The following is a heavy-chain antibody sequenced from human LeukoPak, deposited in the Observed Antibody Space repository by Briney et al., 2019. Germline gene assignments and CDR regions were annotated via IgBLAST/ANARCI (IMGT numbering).Heavy chain of an antibody. CDR1: GYSISSGYY. J-gene: IGHJ4*02. Sequence: SETLSLTCAVSGYSISSGYYWGWIRQPPGKGLEWIGTIYHYGNTYYNPSLKSRVTISVDTSKNQFSLKLSSVTAADTAVYYCARVRYNYGDSDYWGQGTLVTVSS. CDR2: IYHYGNT. D-gene: IGHD5-18*01. V-gene: IGHV4-38-2*01. CDR3: ARVRYNYGDSDY.